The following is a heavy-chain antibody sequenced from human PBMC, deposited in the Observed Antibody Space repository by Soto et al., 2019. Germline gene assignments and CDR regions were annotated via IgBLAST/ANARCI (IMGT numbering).Heavy chain of an antibody. CDR2: IYYSGST. V-gene: IGHV4-39*02. Sequence: QLQLQESGPGLVKPSETLSLTCTVSGGSISSSSYYWGWIRQPPGKGLEWIGSIYYSGSTYYNPSPKGRVTITVYTPKNQFSLKLSSVTAADTAVYYCAREHYDILSYYYYGMDVWGQGTTGTVSS. D-gene: IGHD3-9*01. CDR3: AREHYDILSYYYYGMDV. J-gene: IGHJ6*02. CDR1: GGSISSSSYY.